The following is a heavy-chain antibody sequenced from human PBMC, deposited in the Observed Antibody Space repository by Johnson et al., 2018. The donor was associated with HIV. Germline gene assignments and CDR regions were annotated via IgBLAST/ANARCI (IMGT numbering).Heavy chain of an antibody. CDR1: QITLNNYW. Sequence: VQLVESGGGLVQPGGSLRLSCVGSQITLNNYWMGWVRQAPGRGLDWVGNINQDGTEKSYADSVKGRFTLSRDTAKNSLFRQMNSLTVEDTAVYYCARTQRVTMIVVSLGAFDIWGQGTMVTVSS. CDR3: ARTQRVTMIVVSLGAFDI. CDR2: INQDGTEK. D-gene: IGHD3-22*01. V-gene: IGHV3-7*01. J-gene: IGHJ3*02.